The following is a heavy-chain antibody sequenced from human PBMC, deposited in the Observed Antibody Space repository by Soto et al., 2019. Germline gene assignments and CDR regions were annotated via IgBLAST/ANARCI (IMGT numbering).Heavy chain of an antibody. V-gene: IGHV4-39*02. CDR1: GGSISSGANY. J-gene: IGHJ5*02. CDR3: ARVGPWVPYYYDSSPYTFENWFDP. Sequence: SETLSLTCTVSGGSISSGANYWSWIRQEPGKGLEWIGSIYHGGSTYYNPSLNSRVTLSIDMTNNHVSLILNSVTAADTAVYYCARVGPWVPYYYDSSPYTFENWFDPWGQGTLVTVSS. D-gene: IGHD3-22*01. CDR2: IYHGGST.